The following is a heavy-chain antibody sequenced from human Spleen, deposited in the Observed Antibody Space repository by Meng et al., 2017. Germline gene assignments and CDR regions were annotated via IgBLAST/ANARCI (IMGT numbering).Heavy chain of an antibody. CDR2: IYYSGST. CDR1: GGSISSSSYY. J-gene: IGHJ6*02. CDR3: VRVVLHNDDLTGYPWPNGMDV. D-gene: IGHD3-9*01. V-gene: IGHV4-39*07. Sequence: SETLSLTCTVSGGSISSSSYYWGWIRQPPGKGPEWIGSIYYSGSTSYNPSLKSRVTISVDTSKNQFSLKLSSVTAADTAVYYCVRVVLHNDDLTGYPWPNGMDVWGQGTTVTVSS.